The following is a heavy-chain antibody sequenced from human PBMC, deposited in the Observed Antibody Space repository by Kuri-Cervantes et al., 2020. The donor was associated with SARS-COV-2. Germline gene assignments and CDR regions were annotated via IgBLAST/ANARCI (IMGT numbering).Heavy chain of an antibody. Sequence: ESLKISCAVSGYSISSGYYWGWIRQPPGKGLEWIGSIYHSGSTYYNPSLKSRVTISVDTSKNQFSLKLSSVTAADTAVYYCARLTEWLRPPEYWYFDLWGRGALVTVSS. J-gene: IGHJ2*01. V-gene: IGHV4-38-2*01. CDR1: GYSISSGYY. CDR3: ARLTEWLRPPEYWYFDL. CDR2: IYHSGST. D-gene: IGHD5-12*01.